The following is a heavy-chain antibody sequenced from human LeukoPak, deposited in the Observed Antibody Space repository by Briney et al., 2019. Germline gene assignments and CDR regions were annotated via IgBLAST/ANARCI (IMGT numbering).Heavy chain of an antibody. CDR1: GFTFSSYA. D-gene: IGHD3-16*01. CDR3: AKVDSTGDYYYYYYGMDV. Sequence: GGSLRLSCAASGFTFSSYAMSWVRQAPGKGLEWVSAISGSDGSTYYADSVKGRFTISRDNSKNTLYLQMNSLRAEDTAVYYCAKVDSTGDYYYYYYGMDVWGQGTTVTVSS. CDR2: ISGSDGST. J-gene: IGHJ6*02. V-gene: IGHV3-23*01.